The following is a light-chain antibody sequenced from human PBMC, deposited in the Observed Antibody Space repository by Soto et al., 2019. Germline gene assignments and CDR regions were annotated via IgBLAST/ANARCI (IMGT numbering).Light chain of an antibody. J-gene: IGKJ5*01. CDR3: QQRTDWPTIT. CDR1: QSVRTV. V-gene: IGKV3-11*01. CDR2: DAS. Sequence: EIVLTQSPATLSLSPGEGATLSCGASQSVRTVLAWYQQKPGQAPRLLIYDASTRATGVPARFSGSGSGTDFTLTISNLESEDFGVYYCQQRTDWPTITFGQGTRLDIK.